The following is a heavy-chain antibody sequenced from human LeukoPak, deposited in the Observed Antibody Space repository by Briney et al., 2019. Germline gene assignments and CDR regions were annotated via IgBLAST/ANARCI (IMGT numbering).Heavy chain of an antibody. CDR3: ARELGYCSGGSCYPGLYYYYYMDV. V-gene: IGHV4-59*12. CDR1: GGSINNYY. J-gene: IGHJ6*03. CDR2: IHDSGST. Sequence: SETLSLTCTVSGGSINNYYWSWIRQSPEKGLEWIGYIHDSGSTNYNPSLKSRVTMSVDTSKNQFSLKLSSVTAADTAVYYCARELGYCSGGSCYPGLYYYYYMDVWGKGTTVTVSS. D-gene: IGHD2-15*01.